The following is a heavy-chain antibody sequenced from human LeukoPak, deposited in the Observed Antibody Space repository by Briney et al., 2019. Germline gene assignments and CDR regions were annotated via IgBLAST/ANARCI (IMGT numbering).Heavy chain of an antibody. CDR2: INPNSGGT. V-gene: IGHV1-2*02. CDR3: ARSDIVLMVYVFDYYYGMDV. D-gene: IGHD2-8*01. J-gene: IGHJ6*02. Sequence: ASVKVSCKASGYTFTGYYMHWVRQAPGQGLEWMGWINPNSGGTNYAQKFQGRVTMTRDTSISTAYMELSRLRSDDTAVYYCARSDIVLMVYVFDYYYGMDVWGQGTTVTVSS. CDR1: GYTFTGYY.